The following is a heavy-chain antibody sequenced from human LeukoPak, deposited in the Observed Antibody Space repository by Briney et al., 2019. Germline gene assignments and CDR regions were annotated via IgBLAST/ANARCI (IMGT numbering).Heavy chain of an antibody. J-gene: IGHJ4*02. D-gene: IGHD3-22*01. V-gene: IGHV4-4*07. CDR1: GGSISSYY. Sequence: SETLSLTCTVSGGSISSYYWSWLRQPAGKGLEGVGRIYTSGSTNYNPSLKSRVTMSVDTSKNQFSLKLGSVTAADTAVYYCARGGYYDSSGYYYKRHLDYWGQGTLVTVSS. CDR2: IYTSGST. CDR3: ARGGYYDSSGYYYKRHLDY.